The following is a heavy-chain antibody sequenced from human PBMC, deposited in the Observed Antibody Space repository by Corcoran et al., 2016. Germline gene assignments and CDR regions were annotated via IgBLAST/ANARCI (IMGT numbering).Heavy chain of an antibody. J-gene: IGHJ6*02. CDR2: IIPIFGTA. V-gene: IGHV1-69*01. D-gene: IGHD3-9*01. CDR3: ARDPEAGILTGPYYYYGMDV. CDR1: GGTFSSYA. Sequence: QVQLVQSGAEVKKPGSSVKVSCKASGGTFSSYAISWVRQAPGQGLEWMGGIIPIFGTANYAQKFQGRVTITADESTSTAYMELSSLRSEDTAVYYCARDPEAGILTGPYYYYGMDVWGQGTTVTVSS.